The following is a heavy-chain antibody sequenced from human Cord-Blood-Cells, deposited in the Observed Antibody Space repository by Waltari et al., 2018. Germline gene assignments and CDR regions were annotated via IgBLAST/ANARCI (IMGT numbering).Heavy chain of an antibody. V-gene: IGHV4-39*01. Sequence: QLQLQESGPGLVKPSETLSLTCTVSGGSISSSSYYWGWIRQPPGKGLGWIGSIYYSGSTYDTPSLKSRVTISVDTSKNQFSLKLSSVTAADTAVYYCARLDSGSYDENWFDPWGQGTLVTVSS. D-gene: IGHD1-26*01. CDR1: GGSISSSSYY. CDR2: IYYSGST. J-gene: IGHJ5*02. CDR3: ARLDSGSYDENWFDP.